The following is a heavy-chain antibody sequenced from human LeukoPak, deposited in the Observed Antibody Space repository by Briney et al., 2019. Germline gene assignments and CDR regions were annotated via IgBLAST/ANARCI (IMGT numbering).Heavy chain of an antibody. D-gene: IGHD4-17*01. CDR3: ARPLHTVTWGCMDV. CDR1: GFTFSSYA. V-gene: IGHV3-30-3*01. Sequence: GRSLRLSCAASGFTFSSYAMHWVRQAPGKGLEWVAVMSYDGSNKYYADSVKGRFTISRDNSKNTLYLQMNSLRAEDTAVYYCARPLHTVTWGCMDVWGHGTTVTVSS. J-gene: IGHJ6*02. CDR2: MSYDGSNK.